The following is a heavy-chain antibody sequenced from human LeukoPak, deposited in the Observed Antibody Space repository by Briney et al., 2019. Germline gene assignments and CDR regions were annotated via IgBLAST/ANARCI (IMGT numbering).Heavy chain of an antibody. D-gene: IGHD3-3*01. CDR1: GYTFTSYY. CDR3: ARDLTVLRFLEWFQPNYYMDV. Sequence: ASVKVSCKASGYTFTSYYMHWVQQAPGQGLEWMGIINPSGGSTSYAQKFQGRVTMTRDMSTSTVYMELSSLRSEDTAVYYCARDLTVLRFLEWFQPNYYMDVWGKGTTVTVSS. J-gene: IGHJ6*03. V-gene: IGHV1-46*01. CDR2: INPSGGST.